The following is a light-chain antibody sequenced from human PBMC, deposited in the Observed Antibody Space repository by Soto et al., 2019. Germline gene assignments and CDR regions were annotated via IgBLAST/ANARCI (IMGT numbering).Light chain of an antibody. CDR2: DVT. CDR1: SSDVGGYNF. J-gene: IGLJ1*01. V-gene: IGLV2-14*02. CDR3: KSYTSSVTYV. Sequence: QSALTQPASVSGSPGQSITISCTGTSSDVGGYNFVSWYQQHPDKAPKLIIYDVTKRPSGVSDRFSGSKSANTASLTFSGLQAEDEADYYCKSYTSSVTYVFGTGTKLTVL.